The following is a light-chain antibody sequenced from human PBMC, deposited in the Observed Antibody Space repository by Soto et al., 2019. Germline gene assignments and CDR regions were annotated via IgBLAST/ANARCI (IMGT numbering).Light chain of an antibody. CDR1: SSDVGAYDY. J-gene: IGLJ1*01. V-gene: IGLV2-8*01. Sequence: ALTQPPSASGSPGQSVTISCTGTSSDVGAYDYVSWHQQHPGKAPKVIIYGVNKRPSGVPDRFSGSKSGNTASLTVSGLQAEDEADYYCSSYAGTNNYVFXIGTKVTVL. CDR3: SSYAGTNNYV. CDR2: GVN.